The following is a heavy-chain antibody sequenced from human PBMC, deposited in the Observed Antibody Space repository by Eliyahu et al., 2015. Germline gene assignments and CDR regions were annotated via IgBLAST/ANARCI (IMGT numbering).Heavy chain of an antibody. CDR2: ISGXGGST. J-gene: IGHJ4*02. D-gene: IGHD2-2*01. CDR3: AKRDQLLSRPFDY. Sequence: EVQLVESGGGLVQPGGSLRLSCAASGXPFSXYAMXWVRQXPGKGVXWVSXISGXGGSTYYADSVKGRFTISRDNSKNTLYLQMNSLRAEDTAVYYCAKRDQLLSRPFDYWGQGTLVTVSS. CDR1: GXPFSXYA. V-gene: IGHV3-23*04.